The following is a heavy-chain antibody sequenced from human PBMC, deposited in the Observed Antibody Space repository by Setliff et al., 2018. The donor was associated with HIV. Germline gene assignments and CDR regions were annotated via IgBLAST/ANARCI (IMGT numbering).Heavy chain of an antibody. CDR2: IDTDNGYR. D-gene: IGHD2-2*01. J-gene: IGHJ4*02. V-gene: IGHV1-3*04. CDR1: GYIFTDYY. CDR3: ARWCAAAGCYPAIYHFDS. Sequence: GASVKVSCKASGYIFTDYYMHWVRQAPGQELGWMGRIDTDNGYRRYSPKLQGRVTITKDTSANTAYMELRGLRSEDTAVYYCARWCAAAGCYPAIYHFDSWGQGTLVTVSS.